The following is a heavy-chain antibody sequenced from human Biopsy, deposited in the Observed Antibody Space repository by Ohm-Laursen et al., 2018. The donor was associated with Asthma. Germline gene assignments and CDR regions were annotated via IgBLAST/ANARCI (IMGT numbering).Heavy chain of an antibody. D-gene: IGHD3-3*02. CDR3: ARPSPNRDILYYYYHMDV. CDR1: GGTFSSYA. J-gene: IGHJ6*02. Sequence: ASVKVSCKASGGTFSSYAISWVRQAPGQGLEWMGGIIPIFGTANYAQKFQGRVTITADESTSTAYMELSSLRSEDTAIYYCARPSPNRDILYYYYHMDVWGQGTTVIVSS. V-gene: IGHV1-69*13. CDR2: IIPIFGTA.